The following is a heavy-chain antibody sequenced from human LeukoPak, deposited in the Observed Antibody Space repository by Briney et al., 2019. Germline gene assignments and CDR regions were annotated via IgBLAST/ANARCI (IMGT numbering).Heavy chain of an antibody. Sequence: NTSETLSLTCTVSGGSYSSSGYYWGCFRQPPGKGLEWIGSLFYSGNAYYNPSLKSRVTISVDTSKNHFSLKLRSVTAADTAVYYCATLRSWSPDYFGHWGQGTLVTVSS. CDR3: ATLRSWSPDYFGH. J-gene: IGHJ4*02. D-gene: IGHD1-26*01. CDR2: LFYSGNA. CDR1: GGSYSSSGYY. V-gene: IGHV4-39*07.